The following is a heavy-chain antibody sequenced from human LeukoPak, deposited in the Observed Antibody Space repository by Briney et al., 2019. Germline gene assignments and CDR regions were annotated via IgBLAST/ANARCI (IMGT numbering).Heavy chain of an antibody. V-gene: IGHV7-4-1*02. J-gene: IGHJ4*02. CDR2: INTNTGNP. D-gene: IGHD5-18*01. CDR3: ARGLVDTAMVTTDHFDY. CDR1: GYTFTSYA. Sequence: GASVKVSCKASGYTFTSYAMNWVRQAPGQGLEWMGWINTNTGNPTYAQGFTGRFVFSLATSVSTAYLQISSLKAEDTAVYYCARGLVDTAMVTTDHFDYWGQGTLVTVSS.